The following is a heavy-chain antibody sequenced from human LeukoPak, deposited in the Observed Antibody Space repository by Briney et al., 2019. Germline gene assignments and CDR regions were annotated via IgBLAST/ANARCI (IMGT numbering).Heavy chain of an antibody. CDR2: ISHDGSNK. Sequence: PGGSLRLSCAASGFTFSSYAMHWVRQAPGKGLEWVAVISHDGSNKYYADSVEGRFTISRDNSKNTLYLQMNSLRAEDTAVYYCARDFSGNELSAFDIWGQGTMVTVSS. CDR1: GFTFSSYA. CDR3: ARDFSGNELSAFDI. J-gene: IGHJ3*02. V-gene: IGHV3-30-3*01. D-gene: IGHD1-14*01.